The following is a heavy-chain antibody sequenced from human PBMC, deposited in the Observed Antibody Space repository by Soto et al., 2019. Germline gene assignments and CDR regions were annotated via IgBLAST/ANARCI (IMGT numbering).Heavy chain of an antibody. CDR1: GYTFTSYY. CDR2: INPSGGST. J-gene: IGHJ4*02. Sequence: GASVKVSCKASGYTFTSYYMHWVRQAPGQGLEWMGIINPSGGSTSYAQKFQGRVTMTRDTSTSTVYMELSSLRSEDTAVYYCARDPNPNGSSQIVVVTALDYWGQGTLVTVSS. D-gene: IGHD2-21*02. V-gene: IGHV1-46*01. CDR3: ARDPNPNGSSQIVVVTALDY.